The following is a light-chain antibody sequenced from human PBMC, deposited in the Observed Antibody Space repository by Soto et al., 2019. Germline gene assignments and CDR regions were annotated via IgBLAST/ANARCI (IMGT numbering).Light chain of an antibody. J-gene: IGLJ1*01. Sequence: QSALTQPPSVSGAPGQRVTISCTGSSSNIGADYDVHWYQQVPGAAPNLLIYGNNNRPSGVPDRFSGSKSGTSASLAITGLQAEDEADYYCQSYESSLSGFYVFGTGTKVTVL. V-gene: IGLV1-40*01. CDR3: QSYESSLSGFYV. CDR1: SSNIGADYD. CDR2: GNN.